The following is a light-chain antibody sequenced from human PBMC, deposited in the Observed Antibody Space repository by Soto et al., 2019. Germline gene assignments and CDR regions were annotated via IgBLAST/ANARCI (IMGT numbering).Light chain of an antibody. V-gene: IGKV3-15*01. J-gene: IGKJ4*01. Sequence: EIVMTQSPATLSVSPGERVTLSCRASESVSNNVAWYQQKPGQAPRLLIYHAITTATGIPARFSGSGSGTELTLTISSLQSEDFAIYYCQQYNNWPFTFGGGTKVEI. CDR2: HAI. CDR3: QQYNNWPFT. CDR1: ESVSNN.